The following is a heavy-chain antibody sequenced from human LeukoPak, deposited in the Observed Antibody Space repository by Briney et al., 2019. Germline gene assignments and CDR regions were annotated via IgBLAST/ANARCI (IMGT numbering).Heavy chain of an antibody. CDR3: ASDSKHGDPPYYYYYMDV. CDR2: ISSSSSTI. J-gene: IGHJ6*03. D-gene: IGHD4-17*01. V-gene: IGHV3-48*01. Sequence: GGSLRLSCAASGFTFSSYSMSWVRQAPGKGLEWVSYISSSSSTIYYADSVKGRFTISRDNAKNSLYLQMNSLRAEDTAVYYCASDSKHGDPPYYYYYMDVWGKGTTVTVSS. CDR1: GFTFSSYS.